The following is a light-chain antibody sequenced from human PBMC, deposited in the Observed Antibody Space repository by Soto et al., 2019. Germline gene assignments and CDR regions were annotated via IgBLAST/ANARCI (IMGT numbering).Light chain of an antibody. Sequence: QSVLTQPASVSGSPGQSITISCIGTSSDVGGYNYVSWYQQHPGKAPKLMIYEVTNRPSGISNRFSGSKSGNTASLTISGRQAEDEADYYCSSYSTTNTFVLFGGGTKLTVL. CDR3: SSYSTTNTFVL. J-gene: IGLJ2*01. V-gene: IGLV2-14*01. CDR2: EVT. CDR1: SSDVGGYNY.